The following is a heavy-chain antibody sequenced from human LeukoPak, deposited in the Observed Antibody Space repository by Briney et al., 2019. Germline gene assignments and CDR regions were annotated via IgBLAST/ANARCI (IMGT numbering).Heavy chain of an antibody. CDR3: ATYGDVGATVPYLYNWFDP. Sequence: EASVKVSCKASGYTFTSYYMHWVRQAPGQGLEWMGIINPSGGSTSYAQKFQGRVTMTRDTSTSTVYMELSSLRSEDTAVYYCATYGDVGATVPYLYNWFDPWGQGTLVTVSS. V-gene: IGHV1-46*01. J-gene: IGHJ5*02. CDR1: GYTFTSYY. D-gene: IGHD1-26*01. CDR2: INPSGGST.